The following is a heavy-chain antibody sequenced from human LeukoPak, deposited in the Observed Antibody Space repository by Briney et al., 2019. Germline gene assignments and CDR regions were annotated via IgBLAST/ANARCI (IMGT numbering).Heavy chain of an antibody. Sequence: ASVRVSCKASGYTFTGYYMHWVRQAPGQGLEWMGWINPNSGGTNYAQKFQGGVTMTRDTSISTAYMELSRLRSDDTAVYYCARDDQVVTTPLYYYYGMDVWGQGTTVTVSS. D-gene: IGHD3-22*01. V-gene: IGHV1-2*02. CDR2: INPNSGGT. CDR3: ARDDQVVTTPLYYYYGMDV. J-gene: IGHJ6*02. CDR1: GYTFTGYY.